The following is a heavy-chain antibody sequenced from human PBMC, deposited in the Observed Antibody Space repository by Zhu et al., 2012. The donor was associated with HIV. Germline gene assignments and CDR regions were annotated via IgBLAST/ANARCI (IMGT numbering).Heavy chain of an antibody. CDR2: VYYSGST. D-gene: IGHD6-19*01. CDR1: GGSISTYY. J-gene: IGHJ2*01. V-gene: IGHV4-59*01. Sequence: QVQLQESGPGLVKPSETLSLICSVSGGSISTYYRSWIRQPPGKGLEWIGYVYYSGSTNYNPSLKSRVTILVDTSKNQFSLKMSSVTAADTAVYYCARDLAVAGMWYLDLWGRGTLVTVSS. CDR3: ARDLAVAGMWYLDL.